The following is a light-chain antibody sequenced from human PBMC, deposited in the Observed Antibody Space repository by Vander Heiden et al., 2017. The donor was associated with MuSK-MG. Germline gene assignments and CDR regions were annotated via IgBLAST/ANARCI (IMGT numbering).Light chain of an antibody. J-gene: IGKJ5*01. CDR3: QQINWNPHT. CDR2: SAS. V-gene: IGKV1-9*01. CDR1: QGINSY. Sequence: DIQLTQSPSFLSASVGDRVTITCRASQGINSYLAWYQQRSGKAPKLLMYSASTLQSGVPSRFSGSGSGTEFTLTISSLQPEDFATYYCQQINWNPHTFGQGTRLEIK.